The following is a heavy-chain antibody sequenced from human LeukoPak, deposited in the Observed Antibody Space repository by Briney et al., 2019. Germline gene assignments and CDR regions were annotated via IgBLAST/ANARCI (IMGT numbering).Heavy chain of an antibody. D-gene: IGHD6-6*01. Sequence: SETLSLTCTVSGGSISNDYWSWIPQPPGKGLEWISYVYYSGSTNYNPSLKSRVTISVDTSKNQFSLKLSSVTAADTAVYYCATLGAARPQIYLDYWGQGTLVTVSS. J-gene: IGHJ4*02. CDR1: GGSISNDY. CDR2: VYYSGST. CDR3: ATLGAARPQIYLDY. V-gene: IGHV4-59*01.